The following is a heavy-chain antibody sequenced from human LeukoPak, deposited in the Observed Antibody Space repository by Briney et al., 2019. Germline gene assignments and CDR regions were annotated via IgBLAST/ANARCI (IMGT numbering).Heavy chain of an antibody. V-gene: IGHV4-34*01. CDR3: ARGTMTTVTYYFDY. CDR2: INHSGST. J-gene: IGHJ4*02. D-gene: IGHD4-17*01. CDR1: GGSFSAYY. Sequence: PSETLSLTCAVYGGSFSAYYWSWIRQPPGKGLEWIGEINHSGSTNYNPSLKSRVTISVDTSKNQFSLKLSSVTAADTAVYYCARGTMTTVTYYFDYWGQGTLVTVSS.